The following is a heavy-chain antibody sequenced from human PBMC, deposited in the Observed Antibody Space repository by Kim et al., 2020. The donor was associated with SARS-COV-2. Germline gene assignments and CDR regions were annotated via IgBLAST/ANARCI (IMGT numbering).Heavy chain of an antibody. D-gene: IGHD6-13*01. CDR3: ARVPVGASSWYYFDS. V-gene: IGHV3-11*05. J-gene: IGHJ4*02. Sequence: DSLQGRFTISRDNAENSLYLEMNSLSADDTAVYYCARVPVGASSWYYFDSWGQGTLVTVSS.